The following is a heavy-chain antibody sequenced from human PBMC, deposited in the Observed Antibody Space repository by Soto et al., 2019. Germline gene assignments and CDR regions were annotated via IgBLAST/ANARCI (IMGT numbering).Heavy chain of an antibody. Sequence: GRSLRLSCAASGFIFSNYAMSWVRQAPGKGLEWVSFISGSGSTTYYADSVKGRFTISRGNSKNMLYVQMNSLRAEDAAVYYCVREASSTGLHLDHWGRGTLVTVSS. CDR1: GFIFSNYA. D-gene: IGHD6-6*01. CDR2: ISGSGSTT. CDR3: VREASSTGLHLDH. J-gene: IGHJ4*02. V-gene: IGHV3-23*01.